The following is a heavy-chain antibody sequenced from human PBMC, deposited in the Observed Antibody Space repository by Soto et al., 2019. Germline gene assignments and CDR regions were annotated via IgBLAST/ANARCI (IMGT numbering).Heavy chain of an antibody. CDR2: ISTTGTSP. V-gene: IGHV3-48*03. Sequence: LRLSCTASGFSSSNYEMNWIRQAPGKGLEWVSHISTTGTSPYYADSVRGRFTVSRDTANNSIYLQMNSLKAEDTALYYCARDGHRGPSDAFDVWGQGTMVTVSS. J-gene: IGHJ3*01. D-gene: IGHD3-10*01. CDR3: ARDGHRGPSDAFDV. CDR1: GFSSSNYE.